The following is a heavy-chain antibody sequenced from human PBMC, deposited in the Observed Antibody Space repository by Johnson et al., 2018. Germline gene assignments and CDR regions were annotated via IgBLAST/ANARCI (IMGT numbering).Heavy chain of an antibody. CDR1: GFTFSSYA. CDR3: ARDYDGGNAYLFSYFQH. V-gene: IGHV3-30*16. J-gene: IGHJ1*01. CDR2: ISYDGSHK. Sequence: QVQLVESGGGVVQPGRSLRLSCAASGFTFSSYAMHWVRQAPGKGLEWVAVISYDGSHKYYADSVKGRFTISRDYSKTTVSLQMNSLRAEDTAVYYCARDYDGGNAYLFSYFQHWGQGTLVTVSS. D-gene: IGHD4-23*01.